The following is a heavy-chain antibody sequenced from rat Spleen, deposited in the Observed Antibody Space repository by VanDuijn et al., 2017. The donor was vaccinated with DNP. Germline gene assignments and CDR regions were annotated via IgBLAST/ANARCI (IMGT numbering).Heavy chain of an antibody. CDR3: ASRARY. V-gene: IGHV5-29*01. CDR1: GFTFSDHY. CDR2: INYDGSGT. J-gene: IGHJ2*01. D-gene: IGHD4-1*01. Sequence: DVQLVESDGGLVQPRGSLKLSCAASGFTFSDHYMAWVRQAPTKGLEWVATINYDGSGTYYRDSVKGRFTISRDNAKSTLYLQMDSLRSEDTATYYCASRARYWGQGVMVTVSS.